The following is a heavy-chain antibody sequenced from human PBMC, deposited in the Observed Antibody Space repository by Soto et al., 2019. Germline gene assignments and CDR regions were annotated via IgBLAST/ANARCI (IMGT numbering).Heavy chain of an antibody. Sequence: GGSLTLSCAASGFTFSSYAMSWVRQAPGKGLEWVSAISGSGGSTYYADSVKGRFTISRDNSKNTLYLQMNSLRAEDTAVYYCAKATTGTTQIYYYYGMDVWGQGTTVTVSS. CDR2: ISGSGGST. D-gene: IGHD1-1*01. V-gene: IGHV3-23*01. J-gene: IGHJ6*02. CDR3: AKATTGTTQIYYYYGMDV. CDR1: GFTFSSYA.